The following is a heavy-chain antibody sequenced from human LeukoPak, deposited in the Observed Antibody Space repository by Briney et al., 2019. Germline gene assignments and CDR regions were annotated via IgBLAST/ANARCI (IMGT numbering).Heavy chain of an antibody. Sequence: SETLSLTCAVYGGSFSGYYWSWIRQPPGKGLEWIGEINHSGSTNYNPSLKSRVTISVDTSKNQFSLKLSSVTAADTAVYYCARGKEQWLVRVKRFYFDYWGQGTLVTVSS. J-gene: IGHJ4*02. CDR1: GGSFSGYY. D-gene: IGHD6-19*01. CDR2: INHSGST. V-gene: IGHV4-34*01. CDR3: ARGKEQWLVRVKRFYFDY.